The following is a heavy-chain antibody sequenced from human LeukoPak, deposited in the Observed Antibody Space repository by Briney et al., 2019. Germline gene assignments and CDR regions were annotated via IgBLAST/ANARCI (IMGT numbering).Heavy chain of an antibody. V-gene: IGHV3-21*01. D-gene: IGHD4-17*01. CDR1: GITFSIYS. CDR2: IGGSSSSL. J-gene: IGHJ3*01. CDR3: AKEAGQDYGALDAFDV. Sequence: PGGSLRLSCAASGITFSIYSMNWVRQAPGKGLEWVSSIGGSSSSLYYAESVKGRFTISRDNARNSLYLQMNSLRAEDTAVYYCAKEAGQDYGALDAFDVWGQGTMVTVSS.